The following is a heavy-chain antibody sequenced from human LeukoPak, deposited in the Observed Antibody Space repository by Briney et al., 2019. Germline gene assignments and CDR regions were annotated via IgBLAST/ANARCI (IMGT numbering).Heavy chain of an antibody. D-gene: IGHD3-3*01. J-gene: IGHJ4*02. CDR2: ISAYNGNT. V-gene: IGHV1-18*01. CDR3: ARDGRYDFWSGYPDY. Sequence: ASVKVSCKASGYTFTSYGISWVRQAPGQGLECMGWISAYNGNTNYAQKLQGRVTMTTGTSTSTAYMELRSLKSDDTAVYYCARDGRYDFWSGYPDYWGQGTLVTVSS. CDR1: GYTFTSYG.